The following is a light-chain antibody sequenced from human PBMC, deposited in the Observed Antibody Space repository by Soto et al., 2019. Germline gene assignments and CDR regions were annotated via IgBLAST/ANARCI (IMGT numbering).Light chain of an antibody. J-gene: IGLJ2*01. V-gene: IGLV2-14*01. Sequence: QSVLTQPASVSGSPGQSITISCTGTSSDVGDYNYVSWYQQHPGKAPKLMIYDVSNRPSGVSNRFSGSKSGNTASLAVSGLQAEDEAYYYCSSYTSSSTIVFGGGTKVTVL. CDR3: SSYTSSSTIV. CDR1: SSDVGDYNY. CDR2: DVS.